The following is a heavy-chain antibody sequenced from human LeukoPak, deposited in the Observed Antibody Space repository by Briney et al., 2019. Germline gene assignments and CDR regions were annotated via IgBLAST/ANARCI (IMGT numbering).Heavy chain of an antibody. Sequence: PSETLSLTCDVSGYSISNCDWWGWVRQPPGKGLQCIEYIHYSGNTNYNPSLKSRVTISLDTSKNQFSLKLSSVTAADTAVYYCARRARGPRGGDFFDSWSQGTLVTVSS. CDR2: IHYSGNT. J-gene: IGHJ4*02. V-gene: IGHV4-28*01. CDR3: ARRARGPRGGDFFDS. D-gene: IGHD2-21*01. CDR1: GYSISNCDW.